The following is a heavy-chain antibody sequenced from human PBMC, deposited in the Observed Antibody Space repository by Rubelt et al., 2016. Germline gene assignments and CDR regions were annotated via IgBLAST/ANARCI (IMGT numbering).Heavy chain of an antibody. CDR2: FDPEDGET. Sequence: QVQLVQSGAEVKKPGASVKVSCKVSGYTLTELSMHWVRQAPGKGLEWVGGFDPEDGETIYAQKFQGRVTMTEDTATDTAYMELSSLRSVDTAVYYCARVGALAARKIYYFDYWGQGTLVTVSS. D-gene: IGHD6-6*01. CDR3: ARVGALAARKIYYFDY. CDR1: GYTLTELS. J-gene: IGHJ4*02. V-gene: IGHV1-24*01.